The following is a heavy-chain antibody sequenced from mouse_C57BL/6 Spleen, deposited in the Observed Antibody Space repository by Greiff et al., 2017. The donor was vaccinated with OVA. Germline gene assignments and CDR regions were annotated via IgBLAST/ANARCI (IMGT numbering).Heavy chain of an antibody. Sequence: VQLQQPGAELVKPGASVKLSCKASGYTFTSYWMHWVQQRPGRGLEWIGRISPNSGGTKYNEKFKSKATLTADKPSSTAYMQLSSLTSEDSAVYDCSRPLCYGRRDWYFDVWGTGTTVTVSS. J-gene: IGHJ1*03. V-gene: IGHV1-72*01. CDR2: ISPNSGGT. D-gene: IGHD1-1*01. CDR1: GYTFTSYW. CDR3: SRPLCYGRRDWYFDV.